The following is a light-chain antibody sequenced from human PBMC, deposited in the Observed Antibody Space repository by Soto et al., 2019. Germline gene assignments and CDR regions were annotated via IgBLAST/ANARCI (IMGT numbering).Light chain of an antibody. CDR2: GVS. CDR1: QSVRSN. CDR3: QQYNNWPPWT. V-gene: IGKV3-15*01. Sequence: EIVMTQSPATLSVSPGERATLSCRASQSVRSNLAWYQQKPGQAPRLLIYGVSTRATGIPVRFSGSGSGTEFTLTISSLQSEDFAVYYCQQYNNWPPWTFSQGTKVEIK. J-gene: IGKJ1*01.